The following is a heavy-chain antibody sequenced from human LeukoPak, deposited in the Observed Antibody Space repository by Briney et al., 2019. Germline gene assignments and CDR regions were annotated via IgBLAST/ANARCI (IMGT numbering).Heavy chain of an antibody. CDR1: GGSISSGSYY. CDR2: IYTSGST. V-gene: IGHV4-61*02. D-gene: IGHD2-15*01. CDR3: ARGSPLKYCSGGSCLLY. J-gene: IGHJ4*02. Sequence: SETLSLTCTVSGGSISSGSYYWSWIRQPAGKGLEWIGRIYTSGSTNYNPSLKSRVTISVDTSKNQFSLKLSSVTAADTAVYYCARGSPLKYCSGGSCLLYWGQGTLVTVSS.